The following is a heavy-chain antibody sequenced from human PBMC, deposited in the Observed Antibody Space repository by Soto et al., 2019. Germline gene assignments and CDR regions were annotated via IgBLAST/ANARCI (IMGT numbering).Heavy chain of an antibody. V-gene: IGHV3-74*01. CDR1: GFTFSIYW. Sequence: GGSLRLSCAASGFTFSIYWMHWVRQAPGKGLVWVSRINSDGSSTSYADSVKGRFTISRDNAKNTLYLQMNSLRAEDTAVYYCAREGSSSWCWIHNYYGMDVWGQGTTVTVSS. J-gene: IGHJ6*02. CDR2: INSDGSST. D-gene: IGHD6-13*01. CDR3: AREGSSSWCWIHNYYGMDV.